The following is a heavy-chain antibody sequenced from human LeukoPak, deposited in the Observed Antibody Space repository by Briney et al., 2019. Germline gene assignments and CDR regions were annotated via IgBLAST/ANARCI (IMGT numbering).Heavy chain of an antibody. J-gene: IGHJ4*02. Sequence: ASVKVSCKASGGTFSSYGISWVRQAPGQGLEWMGWISAYNGNTNYAQKFRGRVTMTTDTSTSTAYMELRSLRSDDTAVYYCASLKTDGYFDYWGQGTLVTVSS. D-gene: IGHD5-24*01. CDR3: ASLKTDGYFDY. V-gene: IGHV1-18*01. CDR1: GGTFSSYG. CDR2: ISAYNGNT.